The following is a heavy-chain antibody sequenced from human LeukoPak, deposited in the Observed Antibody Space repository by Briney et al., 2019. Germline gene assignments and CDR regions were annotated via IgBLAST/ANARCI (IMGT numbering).Heavy chain of an antibody. Sequence: GGSLRLSCAASGFTFSSYAMSWVRQAPGKGLAWVSGISGSGGRTYYADSVKGRFTISRDNSKNTLYLQMSSLRAEDTAVYYCAKHKEDYGDSCLDDSWSQGTLVTVSS. CDR2: ISGSGGRT. J-gene: IGHJ5*01. V-gene: IGHV3-23*01. D-gene: IGHD4-17*01. CDR1: GFTFSSYA. CDR3: AKHKEDYGDSCLDDS.